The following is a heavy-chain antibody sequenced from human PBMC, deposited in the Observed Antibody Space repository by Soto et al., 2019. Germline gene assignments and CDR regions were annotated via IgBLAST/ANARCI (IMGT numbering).Heavy chain of an antibody. Sequence: SETLSLTCTVSGGSISSSSYYWGWIRQPPGKGLEWIGSIYYSGSTYYNPSLKSRVTISVDTSKNQFSLKLSSVTAADTAVYYCARRTLPIIAAQPARNYYYYYMDVWGKGTTVTVSS. CDR3: ARRTLPIIAAQPARNYYYYYMDV. V-gene: IGHV4-39*01. D-gene: IGHD6-6*01. CDR1: GGSISSSSYY. CDR2: IYYSGST. J-gene: IGHJ6*03.